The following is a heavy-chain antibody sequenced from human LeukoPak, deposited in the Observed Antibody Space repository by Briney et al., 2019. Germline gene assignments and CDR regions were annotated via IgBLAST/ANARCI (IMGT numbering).Heavy chain of an antibody. D-gene: IGHD2-21*01. V-gene: IGHV4-34*01. CDR2: INHSGST. Sequence: PSETLSLTCAVYGGSFSGYYWSWIRQPPGKGLEWIGEINHSGSTNYNPSLKSRVTISVDTSNNHFSLKLSSVTAADTAVYYCARRCGYLSYFDYWGQGTLVTVSS. CDR1: GGSFSGYY. CDR3: ARRCGYLSYFDY. J-gene: IGHJ4*02.